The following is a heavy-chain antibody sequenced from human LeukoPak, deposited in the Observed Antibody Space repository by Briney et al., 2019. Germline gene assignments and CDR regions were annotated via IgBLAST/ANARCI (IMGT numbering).Heavy chain of an antibody. V-gene: IGHV3-30*18. J-gene: IGHJ1*01. CDR1: GFTFSSYG. CDR3: AKDVTGWTTVVTRGEYFQH. D-gene: IGHD4-23*01. Sequence: GRSLRLSCAASGFTFSSYGMHWVRQAPGKGLEWVAVISYGGSNKYYADSVKGRFTISRDNSKNTLYLQMNSLRAEDTAVYYCAKDVTGWTTVVTRGEYFQHWGQGTLVTVSS. CDR2: ISYGGSNK.